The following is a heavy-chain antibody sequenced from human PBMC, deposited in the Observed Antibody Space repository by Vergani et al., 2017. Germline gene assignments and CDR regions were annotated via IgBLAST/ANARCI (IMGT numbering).Heavy chain of an antibody. J-gene: IGHJ6*02. CDR2: VNQDGSEK. Sequence: EVQLLESGGGLVQPGGSLRLSCAASGFTFSSYAMSWVRQAPGKGLEWVANVNQDGSEKYYVDSVRGRFTISSDNAKNPIYLQMNSRRAEHTAVYFCVRVPLIRYGSGNYCINNFHGMDVWGQGTTVIVSS. D-gene: IGHD3-10*01. CDR1: GFTFSSYA. CDR3: VRVPLIRYGSGNYCINNFHGMDV. V-gene: IGHV3-7*01.